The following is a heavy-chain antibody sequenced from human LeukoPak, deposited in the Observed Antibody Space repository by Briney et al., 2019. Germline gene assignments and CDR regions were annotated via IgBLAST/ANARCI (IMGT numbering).Heavy chain of an antibody. J-gene: IGHJ4*02. CDR1: GGSIDTRSYY. V-gene: IGHV4-39*01. Sequence: SETLSLTCTVSGGSIDTRSYYWGWIRQPPGKGLEWIGNIYFNGSTHYNSSLKSRLTISVDTSKNQFSLKLSSMTAADTAVYYCASRSQFRGIFEYWGQGALVTVSS. CDR2: IYFNGST. CDR3: ASRSQFRGIFEY. D-gene: IGHD2-21*01.